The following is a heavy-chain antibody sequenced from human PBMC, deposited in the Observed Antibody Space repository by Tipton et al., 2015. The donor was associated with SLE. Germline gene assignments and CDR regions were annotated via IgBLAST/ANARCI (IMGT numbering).Heavy chain of an antibody. CDR3: ARGGGSYYDY. CDR1: GGSISGYY. V-gene: IGHV4-4*07. Sequence: TLSLTCTVSGGSISGYYWSWIRQPAGKGLEWSGRVYSSGSTIYHPSIKSRITLSLDTSKNQFSLRVNSATAADTAVYYCARGGGSYYDYWGQGTLVTVSS. CDR2: VYSSGST. J-gene: IGHJ4*02. D-gene: IGHD1-26*01.